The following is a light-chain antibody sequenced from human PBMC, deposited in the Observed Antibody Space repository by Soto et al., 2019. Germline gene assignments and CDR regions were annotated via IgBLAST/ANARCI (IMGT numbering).Light chain of an antibody. V-gene: IGKV1-39*01. Sequence: DIQMPQSPSSLSASLGDRVTITCRASQGISTYLNWYQQKPGKAPKVLIYAASSLQSGVPSRFSGSGSETDFTLTISSLQPEDFATYSCQQSNSITWTFGQGTKVDI. J-gene: IGKJ1*01. CDR3: QQSNSITWT. CDR1: QGISTY. CDR2: AAS.